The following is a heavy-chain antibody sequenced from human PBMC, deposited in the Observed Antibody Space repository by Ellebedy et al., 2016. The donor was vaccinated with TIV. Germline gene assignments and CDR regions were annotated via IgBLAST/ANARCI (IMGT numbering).Heavy chain of an antibody. Sequence: GESLKISCAASGFTFHSYGMHWVRQAPGKGLEWVTFIRYDGSDKYYADSVKGRFTVSRDNSENTLTLQMNSLRLEDTAVYYCAKVLFAFGEFESPFDPWGQGTLVIVSS. CDR1: GFTFHSYG. CDR3: AKVLFAFGEFESPFDP. V-gene: IGHV3-30*02. CDR2: IRYDGSDK. D-gene: IGHD3-10*01. J-gene: IGHJ5*02.